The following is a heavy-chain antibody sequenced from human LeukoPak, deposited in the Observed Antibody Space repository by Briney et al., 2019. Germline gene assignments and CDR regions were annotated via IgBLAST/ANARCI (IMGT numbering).Heavy chain of an antibody. CDR2: ISGSGGST. CDR3: AKGSGSIAVDNLCVY. Sequence: PGGSLRLSCAASGFTFSSYAMSWVRQAPGKGLEWVSVISGSGGSTYYADSVKGRFTISRDNSKNTLFLQMNSLRAEDTAIYYCAKGSGSIAVDNLCVYWGQGNPGHRLL. V-gene: IGHV3-23*01. D-gene: IGHD6-19*01. CDR1: GFTFSSYA. J-gene: IGHJ4*01.